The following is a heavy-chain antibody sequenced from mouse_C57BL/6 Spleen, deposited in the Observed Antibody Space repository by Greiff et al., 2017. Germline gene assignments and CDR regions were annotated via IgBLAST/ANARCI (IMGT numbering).Heavy chain of an antibody. V-gene: IGHV1-81*01. Sequence: VQLKESGAELARPGASVKLSCKASGYTFTSYGISWVKQRTGQGLEWIGEIYPRSGNTYYNEKFKGKATLTADKSSSTAYMELRSLTSEDSAVYFCARVDYDYPYAMDYWGQGTSVTVSS. J-gene: IGHJ4*01. CDR3: ARVDYDYPYAMDY. CDR1: GYTFTSYG. CDR2: IYPRSGNT. D-gene: IGHD2-4*01.